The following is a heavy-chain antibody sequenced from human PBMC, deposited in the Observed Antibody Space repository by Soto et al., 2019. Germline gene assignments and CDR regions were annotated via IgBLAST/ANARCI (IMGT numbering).Heavy chain of an antibody. Sequence: PGGSLRLSCSGSGFNFSDYYMNWIRQTPVRGLEWVSSILSLESHKYYAASVMGRFSISRDNAQKSLFLQMNTLRAEDTGIYFCATGLKDASNRPSFDSWGPGTPVTVSS. CDR2: ILSLESHK. V-gene: IGHV3-11*01. CDR3: ATGLKDASNRPSFDS. CDR1: GFNFSDYY. D-gene: IGHD3-16*01. J-gene: IGHJ4*02.